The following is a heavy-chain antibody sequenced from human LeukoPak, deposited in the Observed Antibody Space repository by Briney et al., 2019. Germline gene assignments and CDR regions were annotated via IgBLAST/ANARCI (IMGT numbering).Heavy chain of an antibody. J-gene: IGHJ5*02. V-gene: IGHV3-23*01. CDR2: ISGGAIST. CDR3: AKDGRGGDCASASCTNWFGP. D-gene: IGHD2-2*01. CDR1: GFIFSSYA. Sequence: GGSLRLSCAASGFIFSSYAMSWVRQAPGKGLEWVSAISGGAISTYYADSGKGRFTISRDNSRNTLFLQMNSLRAEDTAIYYCAKDGRGGDCASASCTNWFGPWGQGTLVTVSS.